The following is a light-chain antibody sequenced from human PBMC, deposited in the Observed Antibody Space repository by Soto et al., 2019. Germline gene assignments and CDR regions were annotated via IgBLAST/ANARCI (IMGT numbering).Light chain of an antibody. J-gene: IGKJ1*01. CDR3: QQYGSSPRT. CDR1: RSVSSSY. Sequence: EIVLTQSPGTLSLSPGERATLSCRASRSVSSSYLAWYQQKPGQAPRLLIYGASSRATGIPDRFSGSGSGTDFTLTISRLEPEDFAVYYCQQYGSSPRTFGQGTKVELK. V-gene: IGKV3-20*01. CDR2: GAS.